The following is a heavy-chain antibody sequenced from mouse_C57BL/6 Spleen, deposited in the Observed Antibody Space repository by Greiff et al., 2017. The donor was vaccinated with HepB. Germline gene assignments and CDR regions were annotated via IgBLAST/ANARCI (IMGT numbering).Heavy chain of an antibody. Sequence: QVQLKQSGPGLVQPSQSLSITCTVSGFSFTSYGVHWVRQSPGKGLEWLGGIWSGGSTDYNAAFISRLSISKDNSKSQVCFKMNSLQADDTAIYYCARKPGRDWYLGVWGTGTTVTVSS. CDR3: ARKPGRDWYLGV. CDR1: GFSFTSYG. J-gene: IGHJ1*03. D-gene: IGHD3-3*01. V-gene: IGHV2-2*01. CDR2: IWSGGST.